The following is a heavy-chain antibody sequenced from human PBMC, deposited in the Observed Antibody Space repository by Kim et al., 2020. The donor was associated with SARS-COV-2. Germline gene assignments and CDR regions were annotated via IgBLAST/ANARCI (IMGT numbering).Heavy chain of an antibody. V-gene: IGHV1-69*13. J-gene: IGHJ6*02. Sequence: SVKVSCKASGGTFSSYAISWVRQAPGQGLEWMGGIIPIFGTANYAQKFQGRVTITADESTSTAYMELSSLRSEDTAVYYCARDTSVGARRGGMDVWGQGTTVTVSS. CDR3: ARDTSVGARRGGMDV. D-gene: IGHD1-26*01. CDR2: IIPIFGTA. CDR1: GGTFSSYA.